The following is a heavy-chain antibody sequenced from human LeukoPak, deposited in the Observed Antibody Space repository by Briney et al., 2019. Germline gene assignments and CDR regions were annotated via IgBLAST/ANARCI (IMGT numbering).Heavy chain of an antibody. V-gene: IGHV3-49*03. Sequence: GGSLRLSRTASGFTFGDYAMSWFRQAPGKGLEWVGFIRSKTYGGTTEYAASVKGRFTISRDDSKSIAYLQMSSLKTEDTAVYYCTRDRSPSGGSWGYYFDYWGQGTLVTVSS. CDR2: IRSKTYGGTT. J-gene: IGHJ4*02. D-gene: IGHD2-15*01. CDR1: GFTFGDYA. CDR3: TRDRSPSGGSWGYYFDY.